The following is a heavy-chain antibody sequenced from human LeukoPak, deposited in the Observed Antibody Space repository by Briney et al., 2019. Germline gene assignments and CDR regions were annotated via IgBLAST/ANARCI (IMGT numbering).Heavy chain of an antibody. CDR2: IYYSGST. D-gene: IGHD5-12*01. Sequence: SETLSLTCTVSGGSISSYYWSWIRQPPGKGLEWIGYIYYSGSTNHNPSLKSRVTISVDTSKNQFSLKLSSVTAADTAVYYCARDVAGNTFDYWGQGTLVTVSS. CDR3: ARDVAGNTFDY. J-gene: IGHJ4*02. V-gene: IGHV4-59*12. CDR1: GGSISSYY.